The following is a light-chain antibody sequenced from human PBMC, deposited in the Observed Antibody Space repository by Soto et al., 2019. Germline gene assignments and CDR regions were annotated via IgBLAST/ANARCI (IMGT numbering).Light chain of an antibody. Sequence: QSVLTQPASVSGSPGQSITISCAGTSSDVGSHPLVSWYQQHPGKAPKLMISEDTKRPSGVSSRFSGSKSGNTASLTISGLQAEDEADYYCSLYTSSSLYVFGTGTKVTVL. CDR1: SSDVGSHPL. CDR2: EDT. CDR3: SLYTSSSLYV. V-gene: IGLV2-14*02. J-gene: IGLJ1*01.